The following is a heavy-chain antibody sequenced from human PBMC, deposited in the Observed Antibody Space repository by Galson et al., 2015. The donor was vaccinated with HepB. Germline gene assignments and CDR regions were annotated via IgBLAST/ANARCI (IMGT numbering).Heavy chain of an antibody. CDR3: ARYSMVRGVFHY. J-gene: IGHJ4*02. D-gene: IGHD3-10*01. CDR2: INAGNGNT. CDR1: GYTFTSYA. V-gene: IGHV1-3*01. Sequence: SVKVSCKASGYTFTSYAMHWVRQAPGQRLEWMGWINAGNGNTKYSQKFQGRVTITRDTSASTAYMELSSLRSEDTAVYYCARYSMVRGVFHYWGQGTLVTVSS.